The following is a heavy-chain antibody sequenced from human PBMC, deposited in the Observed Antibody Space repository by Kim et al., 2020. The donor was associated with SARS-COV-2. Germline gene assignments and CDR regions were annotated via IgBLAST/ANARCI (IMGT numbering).Heavy chain of an antibody. J-gene: IGHJ4*02. CDR3: ARDRYSSGWYYFDY. D-gene: IGHD6-19*01. CDR1: GFTFSSYS. Sequence: VGSLRLSCAASGFTFSSYSMNWVRQAPGKGLEWVSYISSSSSTIYYADSVKGRFTISRDNAKNSLYLQMNSLRDEDTAVYYCARDRYSSGWYYFDYWGQGTLVTVSS. V-gene: IGHV3-48*02. CDR2: ISSSSSTI.